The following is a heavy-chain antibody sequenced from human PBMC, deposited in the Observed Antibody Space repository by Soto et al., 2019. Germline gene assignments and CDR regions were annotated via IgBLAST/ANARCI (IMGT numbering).Heavy chain of an antibody. CDR2: ISGSGITT. CDR1: GFTFRNYE. D-gene: IGHD1-1*01. Sequence: GGSLRLSCAASGFTFRNYEMPSVRKAPGKGLEWVSYISGSGITTYYADFAAGRFTISRDNAKESLYLYLNSLGVEDTAVDYCATYGTRSDWWGLGT. CDR3: ATYGTRSDW. J-gene: IGHJ4*02. V-gene: IGHV3-48*03.